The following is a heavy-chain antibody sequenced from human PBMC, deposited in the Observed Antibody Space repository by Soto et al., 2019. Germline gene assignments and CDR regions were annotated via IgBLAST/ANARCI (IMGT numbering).Heavy chain of an antibody. D-gene: IGHD2-8*01. J-gene: IGHJ4*02. Sequence: LRLSCAASGFTFTDHYMDWVRQAPGKGLEWVGRARNKVNSYIISYAASVKGRFIISRDDSKNSLYLQMNSLKTEDTAVYFCARLMGTSFDLWGRGTLVTVSS. V-gene: IGHV3-72*01. CDR2: ARNKVNSYII. CDR1: GFTFTDHY. CDR3: ARLMGTSFDL.